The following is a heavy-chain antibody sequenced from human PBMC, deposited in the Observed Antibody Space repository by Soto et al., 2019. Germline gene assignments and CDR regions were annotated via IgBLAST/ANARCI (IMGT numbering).Heavy chain of an antibody. D-gene: IGHD2-21*02. CDR3: TRDGRGLGRLSLFEY. CDR1: GFNVNSDY. V-gene: IGHV3-53*01. Sequence: GGGLIHPGGSLRLSCAASGFNVNSDYMNWVRQTPGKGLEWVASIYSGETTYYADSVRGRFTISSDKSKNTLYFQLSSLRIEDTAVYYCTRDGRGLGRLSLFEYWGQGVLVTVSS. CDR2: IYSGETT. J-gene: IGHJ4*02.